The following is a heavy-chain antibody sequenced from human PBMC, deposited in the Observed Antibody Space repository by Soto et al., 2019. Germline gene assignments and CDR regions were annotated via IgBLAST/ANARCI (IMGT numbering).Heavy chain of an antibody. Sequence: KGLEWVAVIWYDGSNKYYADSVKGRFTISRDNSKNTRYLQMNSVRAEDTAAYFFFFQAEDGIRAVRSVSAFLLNRSSDL. CDR2: IWYDGSNK. J-gene: IGHJ2*01. V-gene: IGHV3-33*01. D-gene: IGHD2-2*01. CDR3: FFQAEDGIRAVRSVSAFLLNRSSDL.